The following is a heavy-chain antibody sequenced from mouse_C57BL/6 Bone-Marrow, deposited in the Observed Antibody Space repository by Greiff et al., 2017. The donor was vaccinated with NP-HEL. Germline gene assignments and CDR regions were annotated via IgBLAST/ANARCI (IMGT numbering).Heavy chain of an antibody. CDR3: ATIYYGYYWGFAY. CDR1: GYAFSSSW. Sequence: VQGVESGPELVKPGASVTISCKASGYAFSSSWLNWVKQRHGKGLAWIGRIYPGDGATNYNGKFQGKATLTADKASSTAYMQLSSLTSEYSAVYFCATIYYGYYWGFAYWGQGTLVTVSA. V-gene: IGHV1-82*01. CDR2: IYPGDGAT. J-gene: IGHJ3*01. D-gene: IGHD2-2*01.